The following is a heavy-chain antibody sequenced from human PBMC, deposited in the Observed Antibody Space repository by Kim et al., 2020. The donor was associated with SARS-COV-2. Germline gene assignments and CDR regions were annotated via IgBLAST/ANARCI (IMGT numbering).Heavy chain of an antibody. V-gene: IGHV4-34*01. CDR3: ASDSSGQGGGFDY. D-gene: IGHD3-22*01. Sequence: SETLSLTCAVYGGSFSGYYWSWIRQPPGKGLEWIGEINHSGSTNYNQSLKSRVTISVDTSKNQFSLKLSSVTAADTAVYYCASDSSGQGGGFDYWGQGTLVTVSS. CDR2: INHSGST. J-gene: IGHJ4*02. CDR1: GGSFSGYY.